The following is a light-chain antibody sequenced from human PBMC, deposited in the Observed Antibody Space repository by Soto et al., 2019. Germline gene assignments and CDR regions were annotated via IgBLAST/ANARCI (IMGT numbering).Light chain of an antibody. CDR2: GAS. V-gene: IGKV3-15*01. CDR1: QSVRSN. J-gene: IGKJ4*01. Sequence: DIQMTQSPSTLSGSVGDRVTITCRASQSVRSNLAWYQQKPGQAPRLLIYGASTRATGIPARFSGSGSGTEFTLTISSLQSEDFAVYYCQQHTNWPLTFGQGTKVDIK. CDR3: QQHTNWPLT.